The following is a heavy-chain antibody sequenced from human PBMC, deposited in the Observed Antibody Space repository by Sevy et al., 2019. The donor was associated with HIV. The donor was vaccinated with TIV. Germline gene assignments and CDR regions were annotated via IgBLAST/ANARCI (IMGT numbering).Heavy chain of an antibody. CDR1: GFTFSDYY. J-gene: IGHJ5*02. D-gene: IGHD3-3*01. V-gene: IGHV3-7*01. CDR3: ALDSSGFYA. CDR2: INKDGSEK. Sequence: GSLRLSCAASGFTFSDYYMSWVRQAPGKGLEGVANINKDGSEKYYVDSVKGRFTFSRDNAKNSLYLQMNSLRAEDTAVYYCALDSSGFYAWGQGTLVTVSS.